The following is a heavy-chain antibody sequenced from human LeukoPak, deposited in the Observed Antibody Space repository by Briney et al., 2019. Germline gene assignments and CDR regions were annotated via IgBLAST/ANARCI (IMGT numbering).Heavy chain of an antibody. V-gene: IGHV3-11*05. J-gene: IGHJ4*02. D-gene: IGHD3-22*01. Sequence: GGSLRLSCAASGFSFSDYSMSWIRQAPGKGLECISYRSSSSYTNYADSVKGRFTISRDNAKNSLYLQMNSLRAEDTAVYYCARGDYDSSGYYEVWGQGTLVTVSS. CDR1: GFSFSDYS. CDR3: ARGDYDSSGYYEV. CDR2: RSSSSYT.